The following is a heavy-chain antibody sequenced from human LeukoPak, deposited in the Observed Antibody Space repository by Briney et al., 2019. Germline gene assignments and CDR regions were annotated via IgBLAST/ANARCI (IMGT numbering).Heavy chain of an antibody. D-gene: IGHD2-2*01. J-gene: IGHJ6*03. CDR3: ARQVSQPTQAYYYYYMDV. Sequence: SVKVSCKASGGTFSSYAISWVRQAPGQGLEWMGRIIPIFGTANYAQKFQGRVTFTTDESTSTAYMELSSLRSEDTAVYYCARQVSQPTQAYYYYYMDVWGKGTTVTVSS. CDR2: IIPIFGTA. V-gene: IGHV1-69*05. CDR1: GGTFSSYA.